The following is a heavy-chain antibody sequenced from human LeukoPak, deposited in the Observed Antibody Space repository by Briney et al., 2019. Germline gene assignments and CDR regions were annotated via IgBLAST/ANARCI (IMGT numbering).Heavy chain of an antibody. Sequence: GGSLRLSCAASGFTFSSYAMSWVRQAPGKGLEWVSAISGSGGSTYYADSVKGRFTISRDNSKNTLYLQMNSLRAEDTAVYYCAKALKYYDSSGYYRSYYYYGMDVWGQGTTVTVSS. J-gene: IGHJ6*02. CDR3: AKALKYYDSSGYYRSYYYYGMDV. CDR2: ISGSGGST. D-gene: IGHD3-22*01. CDR1: GFTFSSYA. V-gene: IGHV3-23*01.